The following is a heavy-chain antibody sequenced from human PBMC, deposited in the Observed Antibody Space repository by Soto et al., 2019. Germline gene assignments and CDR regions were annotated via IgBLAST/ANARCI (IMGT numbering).Heavy chain of an antibody. V-gene: IGHV4-31*03. Sequence: QVQLQESGPGLVKPSQTLSLTCTVSGGSISSGGYYWSWIRQHPGKGLEWIGYIYYSGSTYYNPSLKSRVTISVDTSKNQFSLKLSSVTAADTAVYYCARERGTMIEDYYYGMDVWGQGTTVTVSS. CDR2: IYYSGST. CDR3: ARERGTMIEDYYYGMDV. CDR1: GGSISSGGYY. J-gene: IGHJ6*02. D-gene: IGHD3-22*01.